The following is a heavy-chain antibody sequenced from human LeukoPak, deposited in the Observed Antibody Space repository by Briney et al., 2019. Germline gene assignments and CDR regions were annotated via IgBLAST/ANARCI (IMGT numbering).Heavy chain of an antibody. V-gene: IGHV1-2*02. CDR1: GYTFTGYY. CDR3: ARAYPHYYGPGSYDYYFDY. CDR2: INPNSGGT. J-gene: IGHJ4*02. D-gene: IGHD3-10*01. Sequence: ASVKVSCKASGYTFTGYYMHWVRQAPGQGLEWMGWINPNSGGTNYAQKFQGRVTMTRDTSISTAYMELSRLRSDDTAVYYCARAYPHYYGPGSYDYYFDYWGQGTLVTVSS.